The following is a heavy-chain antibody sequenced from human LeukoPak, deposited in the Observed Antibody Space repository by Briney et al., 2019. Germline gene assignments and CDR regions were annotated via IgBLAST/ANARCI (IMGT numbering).Heavy chain of an antibody. D-gene: IGHD3-16*02. Sequence: PSETLSLTCAVYGGSFSGYYWSWIRQPPGKGLEWVGEINHSGSTNYNPSLKSRVTISVDTSKNKFSLKLSSVTAADTAVYYCARYRRGQDAFDIWGQGTMVIVSS. CDR3: ARYRRGQDAFDI. CDR2: INHSGST. V-gene: IGHV4-34*01. J-gene: IGHJ3*02. CDR1: GGSFSGYY.